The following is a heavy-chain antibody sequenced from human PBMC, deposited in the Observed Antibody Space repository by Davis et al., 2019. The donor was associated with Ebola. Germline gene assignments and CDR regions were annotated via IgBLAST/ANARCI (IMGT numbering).Heavy chain of an antibody. CDR1: GDSISSYY. V-gene: IGHV4-59*08. J-gene: IGHJ5*02. Sequence: MPSETLSLTCTVSGDSISSYYWSWIRQPPGKGLEWIGYVYHSGSTYYNPSLKSRVTMSVDTSKNQFSLKLSSVTAADTAVYYCAREIAVAGTWGTNWFDPWGQGTLVTVSS. D-gene: IGHD6-19*01. CDR2: VYHSGST. CDR3: AREIAVAGTWGTNWFDP.